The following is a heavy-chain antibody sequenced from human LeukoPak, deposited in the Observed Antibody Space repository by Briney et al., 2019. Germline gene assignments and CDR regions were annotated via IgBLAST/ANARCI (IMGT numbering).Heavy chain of an antibody. CDR3: ARRGYYDSSGYYHAFDI. CDR1: GASISSSSHY. J-gene: IGHJ3*02. V-gene: IGHV4-39*01. D-gene: IGHD3-22*01. CDR2: IYYSGTT. Sequence: SETLSLTCTVSGASISSSSHYWGWIRQPPGKGLEWIGSIYYSGTTYNNPSLKSRVTISVDTSKNQFSLNLSSVTAADTAVYYCARRGYYDSSGYYHAFDIWGQGTMVTVSS.